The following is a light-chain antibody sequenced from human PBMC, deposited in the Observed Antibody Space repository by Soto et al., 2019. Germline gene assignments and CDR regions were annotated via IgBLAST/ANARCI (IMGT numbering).Light chain of an antibody. CDR3: QQYNNWTLT. CDR1: QSIRRT. Sequence: EIVLTQSPDTLSVSPGERATLSCRASQSIRRTLAWYQQKSGQPPRILIYDASTRETGFPARFSGSGSGTEFTLTISSLQSEDFEVYDCQQYNNWTLTFGGGTQV. V-gene: IGKV3-15*01. CDR2: DAS. J-gene: IGKJ4*01.